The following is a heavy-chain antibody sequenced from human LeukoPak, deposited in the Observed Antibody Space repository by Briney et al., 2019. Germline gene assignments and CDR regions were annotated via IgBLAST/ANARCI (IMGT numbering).Heavy chain of an antibody. J-gene: IGHJ3*02. CDR1: GYTFTGYY. V-gene: IGHV1-2*02. Sequence: GASVKVSCTSSGYTFTGYYLHWVRPAPGQGLEWMGWINPNGGGTNYEQKFQGRVTMTRDTSISTAYMELSRLRSDDTAVYYCARVVISSDAFDIWGQGTMVTVSS. D-gene: IGHD3-22*01. CDR3: ARVVISSDAFDI. CDR2: INPNGGGT.